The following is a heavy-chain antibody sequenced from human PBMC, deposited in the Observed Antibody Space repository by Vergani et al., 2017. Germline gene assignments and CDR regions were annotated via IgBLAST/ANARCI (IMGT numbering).Heavy chain of an antibody. CDR1: GFTFSSYG. J-gene: IGHJ6*02. CDR3: AGGLTMVRGEPYYYYGMDV. CDR2: IWYDGSNK. D-gene: IGHD3-10*01. V-gene: IGHV3-33*01. Sequence: QVQLVESGGGVVQPGRSLRLSCAASGFTFSSYGMHWVRQAPGKGLEWVAVIWYDGSNKYYADSVKGRFTISRDNSKNTLYLQMNSLRAEDTAVYYCAGGLTMVRGEPYYYYGMDVWGQGTTVTVSS.